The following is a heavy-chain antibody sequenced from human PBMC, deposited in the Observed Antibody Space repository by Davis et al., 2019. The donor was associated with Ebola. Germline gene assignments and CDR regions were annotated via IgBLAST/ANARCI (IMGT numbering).Heavy chain of an antibody. Sequence: GESLKISCAASGFTFSSYAMSWVRQAPGKGLEWVSAISGSGGSTYYADSVKGRFTISRDNSKNTLYLQMNSLRAEDTAVYYCAKATKWYNWNYGDAFDIWGQGTMVTVSS. CDR2: ISGSGGST. CDR3: AKATKWYNWNYGDAFDI. V-gene: IGHV3-23*01. D-gene: IGHD1-7*01. J-gene: IGHJ3*02. CDR1: GFTFSSYA.